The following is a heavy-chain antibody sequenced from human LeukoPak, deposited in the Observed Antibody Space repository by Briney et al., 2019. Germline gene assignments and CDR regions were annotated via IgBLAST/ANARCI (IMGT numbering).Heavy chain of an antibody. J-gene: IGHJ4*02. D-gene: IGHD2-15*01. CDR1: GGSTSSYY. V-gene: IGHV4-59*08. Sequence: PSETLSLTCTVSGGSTSSYYWSWIRQPPGKGLEWIGYIYYSGSTNYNPSLKSRVTISVDTSKNQFSLKLSSVTAADTAVYYCARQAVPISSGVGYFDYWGQGTLVTVSS. CDR3: ARQAVPISSGVGYFDY. CDR2: IYYSGST.